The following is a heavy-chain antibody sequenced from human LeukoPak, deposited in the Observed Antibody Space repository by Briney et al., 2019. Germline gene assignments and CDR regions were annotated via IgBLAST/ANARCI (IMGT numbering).Heavy chain of an antibody. CDR3: ATEVVPAATYYYYGMDV. CDR1: GYTFINYY. Sequence: ASVKVSRKASGYTFINYYIHWVRQAPGQGLERMGIINPSGGSTSYAQKFQGRVTMTRDTSTSTVYMELSSLRSEDTAVYYCATEVVPAATYYYYGMDVWGQGTTVTVSS. J-gene: IGHJ6*02. V-gene: IGHV1-46*01. D-gene: IGHD2-2*01. CDR2: INPSGGST.